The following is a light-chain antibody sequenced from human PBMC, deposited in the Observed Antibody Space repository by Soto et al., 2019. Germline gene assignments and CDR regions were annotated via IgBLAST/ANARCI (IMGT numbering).Light chain of an antibody. V-gene: IGLV2-14*01. CDR1: SSDVGGYNY. J-gene: IGLJ2*01. CDR2: DVN. CDR3: ATWDDSLHGVV. Sequence: QSVLTQPASVSGSPGQSITISCTGTSSDVGGYNYVSWYQQHPGKAPKLMIYDVNNRPSGVPDRFSGSKSGNTASLTISGLQSEDEADYYCATWDDSLHGVVFGGGTKLTVL.